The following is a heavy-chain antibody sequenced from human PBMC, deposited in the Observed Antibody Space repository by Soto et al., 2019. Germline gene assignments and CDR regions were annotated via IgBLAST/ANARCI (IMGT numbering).Heavy chain of an antibody. CDR3: VKRVDTIWQTYDY. J-gene: IGHJ4*02. V-gene: IGHV3-7*03. Sequence: VGSLRLSCAASGFTFSSYWMSCVRQAPGKGLEWVANIKQDGSEKYYVDSVKGRFTISRDNAKNSLYLQMNSLRAEDTAVYYCVKRVDTIWQTYDYWGQRTLVTVSS. D-gene: IGHD5-12*01. CDR1: GFTFSSYW. CDR2: IKQDGSEK.